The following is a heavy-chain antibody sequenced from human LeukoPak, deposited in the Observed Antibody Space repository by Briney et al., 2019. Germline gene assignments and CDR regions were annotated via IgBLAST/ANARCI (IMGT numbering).Heavy chain of an antibody. V-gene: IGHV3-66*04. D-gene: IGHD6-19*01. Sequence: PGGSLRLSCEASGFTFSTYGMHWVRQAPGKGLEWVSIIYSGGNTYYADSVRGRFIISRDNSENTVYLQMNSLRAEDTAVYFCARPPGLAGHYSYYYGVDVWGQGTTVTVSS. J-gene: IGHJ6*02. CDR1: GFTFSTYG. CDR3: ARPPGLAGHYSYYYGVDV. CDR2: IYSGGNT.